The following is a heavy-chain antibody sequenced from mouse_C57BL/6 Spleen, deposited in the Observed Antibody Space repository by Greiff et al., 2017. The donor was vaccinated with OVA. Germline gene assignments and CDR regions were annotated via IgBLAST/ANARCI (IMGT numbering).Heavy chain of an antibody. D-gene: IGHD2-13*01. CDR2: ISSGSSTI. CDR3: ARGASIKGTNYFDY. J-gene: IGHJ2*01. Sequence: EVKLVESGGGLVKPGGSLKLSCAASGFTFSDYGMHWVRQAPEKGLEWVAYISSGSSTIYYADTVKGRFTISRDNAKNTLFLQMTSLRSEDTAMYYCARGASIKGTNYFDYWGQGTTLTVSS. V-gene: IGHV5-17*01. CDR1: GFTFSDYG.